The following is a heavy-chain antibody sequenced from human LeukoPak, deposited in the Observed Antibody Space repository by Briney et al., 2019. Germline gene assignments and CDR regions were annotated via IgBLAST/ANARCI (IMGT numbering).Heavy chain of an antibody. CDR3: ASGSSSSFFYYYYMDV. V-gene: IGHV3-48*01. Sequence: SVKGRFTISRDNAKNSLYLQMNSLRAEDTAVYYCASGSSSSFFYYYYMDVWGKGTTVTVSS. D-gene: IGHD6-6*01. J-gene: IGHJ6*03.